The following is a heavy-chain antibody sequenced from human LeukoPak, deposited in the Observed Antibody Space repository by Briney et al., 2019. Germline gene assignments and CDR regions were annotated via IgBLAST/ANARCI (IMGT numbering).Heavy chain of an antibody. CDR2: IWYDGSNK. CDR1: GFTFSSYG. D-gene: IGHD3-22*01. CDR3: AKGPYYDSSGYFSLPDY. Sequence: GGSLGLSCAASGFTFSSYGMHWVRQAPGKGLEWVAVIWYDGSNKYYAGSVKGRFTISRDNSKNTLYLQMNSLRAEDTAVYYCAKGPYYDSSGYFSLPDYWGQGTLVTVSS. V-gene: IGHV3-33*06. J-gene: IGHJ4*02.